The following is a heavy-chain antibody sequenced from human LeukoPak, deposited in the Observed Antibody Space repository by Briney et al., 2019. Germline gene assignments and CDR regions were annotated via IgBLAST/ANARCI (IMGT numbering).Heavy chain of an antibody. J-gene: IGHJ4*02. CDR3: ARDLGFVYYYGSGSSYFDY. CDR1: GFTFSDNY. CDR2: ISGNGGVI. D-gene: IGHD3-10*01. V-gene: IGHV3-11*04. Sequence: TGGSLRLSCAASGFTFSDNYMTWVRQAPGKGLEWLSYISGNGGVIQYADSVKGRFTISRDNAKNLLYLQMNSLRAEDTAVYYCARDLGFVYYYGSGSSYFDYWGQGTLVTVSS.